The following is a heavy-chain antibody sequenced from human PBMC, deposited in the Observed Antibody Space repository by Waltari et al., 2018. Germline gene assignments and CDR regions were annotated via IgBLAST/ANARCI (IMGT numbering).Heavy chain of an antibody. CDR1: GYTFTSYD. V-gene: IGHV1-8*01. Sequence: QVQLVQSGAEVKKPGASVKVSCKASGYTFTSYDINWVRQATGQGPEWMGWMNPNSGKTGFAQQFQGRITMTRNTSISTAYMELYSLTSEDTALYYCAKAIMSRQTASYYYYGMDVWGQGTTVTVSS. D-gene: IGHD5-18*01. J-gene: IGHJ6*02. CDR3: AKAIMSRQTASYYYYGMDV. CDR2: MNPNSGKT.